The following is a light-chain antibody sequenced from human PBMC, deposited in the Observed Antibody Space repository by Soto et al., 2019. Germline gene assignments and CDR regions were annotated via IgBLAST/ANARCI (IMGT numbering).Light chain of an antibody. V-gene: IGKV3-11*01. CDR3: QQRSKWPLT. CDR1: ESISSY. CDR2: DAS. J-gene: IGKJ4*01. Sequence: EIVLTQSPATLSLSRGERATLSCRASESISSYLAWYQQRPGQAPSLLIYDASNRATGIPARFSGSGSGTDFTLTIDNLEPEDFAVYYCQQRSKWPLTFGGGTKVEI.